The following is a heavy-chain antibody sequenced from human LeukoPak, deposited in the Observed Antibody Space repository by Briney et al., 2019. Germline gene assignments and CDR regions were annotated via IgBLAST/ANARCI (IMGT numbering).Heavy chain of an antibody. D-gene: IGHD4-23*01. CDR3: ARGPAHGGNSFAFDI. J-gene: IGHJ3*02. CDR2: IYTSGST. Sequence: SETLSLTCTVSGDSISNYYWSWIRQPAGKGLEWIGRIYTSGSTNYKPSLKSRVTMSVDTSKNQFFLKPTSVTAADTAVYYRARGPAHGGNSFAFDIWGQGTMVTVSS. V-gene: IGHV4-4*07. CDR1: GDSISNYY.